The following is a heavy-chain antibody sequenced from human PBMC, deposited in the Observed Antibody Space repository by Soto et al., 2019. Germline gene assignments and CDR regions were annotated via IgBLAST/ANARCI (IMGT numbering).Heavy chain of an antibody. V-gene: IGHV3-7*01. J-gene: IGHJ4*02. D-gene: IGHD5-12*01. CDR1: GFTFSSYW. Sequence: GSLRLSCAASGFTFSSYWMSWVRQAPGKGLEWVANIKQDGREKYYVDSVKGRFTISRDNAKNALYLQMNSLRAEDTAVYYCARDGYGAGDDYWGQGTLVTVSS. CDR2: IKQDGREK. CDR3: ARDGYGAGDDY.